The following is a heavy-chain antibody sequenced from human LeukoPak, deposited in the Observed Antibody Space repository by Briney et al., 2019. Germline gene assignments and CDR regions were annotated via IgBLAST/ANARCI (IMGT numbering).Heavy chain of an antibody. D-gene: IGHD3-10*01. J-gene: IGHJ4*02. CDR1: GYTFTSYG. Sequence: ASVNVSCKTSGYTFTSYGINWVRQAPGQGLEWMGRISAHNGNANYAQKFQGRVTMTTDTLATTAYMELRSLRSDDTAVYYCARVTTSGSYKFDNWGQGTLVTVSS. V-gene: IGHV1-18*01. CDR2: ISAHNGNA. CDR3: ARVTTSGSYKFDN.